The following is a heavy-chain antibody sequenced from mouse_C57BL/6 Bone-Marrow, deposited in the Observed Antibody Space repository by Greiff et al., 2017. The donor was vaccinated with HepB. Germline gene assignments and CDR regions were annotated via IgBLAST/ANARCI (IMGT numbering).Heavy chain of an antibody. CDR1: GYTFTSYW. J-gene: IGHJ4*01. Sequence: QVQLKQPGAELVKPGASVKLSCKASGYTFTSYWMHWVKQRPGQGLEWIGMIHPNSGSTNYNEKFKSKATLTVDKSSSTAYMQLSSLTSEDSAVYYCAVYDYPYAMDYWGQGTSVTVSS. CDR3: AVYDYPYAMDY. D-gene: IGHD2-4*01. V-gene: IGHV1-64*01. CDR2: IHPNSGST.